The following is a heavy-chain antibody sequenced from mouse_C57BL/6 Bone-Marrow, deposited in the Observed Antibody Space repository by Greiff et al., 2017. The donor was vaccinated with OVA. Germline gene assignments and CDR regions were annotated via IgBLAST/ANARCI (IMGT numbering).Heavy chain of an antibody. CDR2: IYPGDGDT. V-gene: IGHV1-82*01. CDR1: GYAFSSSW. D-gene: IGHD2-3*01. CDR3: ARHEDGYYASYFDY. Sequence: VKLQESGPELVKPGASVKISCKASGYAFSSSWMNWVKQRPGKGLEWIGRIYPGDGDTNYNGKFKGKATLTADKSSSTAYMQLSSLTSKDSSVYFCARHEDGYYASYFDYWGQGTTLTVSS. J-gene: IGHJ2*01.